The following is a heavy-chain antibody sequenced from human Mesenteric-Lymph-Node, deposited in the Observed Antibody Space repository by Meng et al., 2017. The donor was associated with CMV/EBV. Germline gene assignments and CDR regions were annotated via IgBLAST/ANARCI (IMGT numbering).Heavy chain of an antibody. J-gene: IGHJ3*02. CDR1: GFTLNTYA. V-gene: IGHV3-23*03. D-gene: IGHD1-26*01. CDR3: AKIPNSGSDAFDI. CDR2: IYSDRRT. Sequence: GESLKISCAASGFTLNTYAMTWVRQAPGKGLEWVSVIYSDRRTNYADSLKGRFTVSRDDSKNTMYLQMNSLRAEDTAVYYCAKIPNSGSDAFDIWGRGTLVTVSS.